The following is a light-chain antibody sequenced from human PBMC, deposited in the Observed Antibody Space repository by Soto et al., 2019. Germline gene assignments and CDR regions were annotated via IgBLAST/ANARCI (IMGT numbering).Light chain of an antibody. V-gene: IGKV1-39*01. CDR1: QSISSY. J-gene: IGKJ2*01. CDR2: AAS. CDR3: QQSYSTPYT. Sequence: DIHMTQSPSSLSASVLDRFTITCRASQSISSYLNWYQQKPGKAPKLLIYAASSLQSGVPSRFSGSGSGTDFTLTISSLQPEDFATYYCQQSYSTPYTFGQGTKVDIK.